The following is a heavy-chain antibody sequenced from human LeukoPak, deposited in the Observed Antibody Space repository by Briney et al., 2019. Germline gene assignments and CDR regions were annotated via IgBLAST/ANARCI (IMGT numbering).Heavy chain of an antibody. CDR3: AKAYSSGYPHDY. V-gene: IGHV3-30*18. CDR2: ISYDGSNK. CDR1: GFTFSSYG. Sequence: GGSLRLSCAASGFTFSSYGMHWVRQAPGKGLEWVAVISYDGSNKYYADSVKGRFTISRDNSKNTLYLQMDSLRAEDTAVYYCAKAYSSGYPHDYWGQGALVTVSS. J-gene: IGHJ4*02. D-gene: IGHD3-22*01.